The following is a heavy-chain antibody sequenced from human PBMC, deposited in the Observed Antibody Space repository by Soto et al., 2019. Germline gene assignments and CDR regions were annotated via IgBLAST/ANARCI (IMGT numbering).Heavy chain of an antibody. CDR1: GGSIISNDW. J-gene: IGHJ4*02. CDR2: IYHSVTT. CDR3: ARTDNVGYYPY. Sequence: SETLSLTCAVSGGSIISNDWWAWIRQSPGEGLVWIGSIYHSVTTYYNPSLESRVIISVDTSESRFALRLTSVTAADSAVYYCARTDNVGYYPYLGQRTLVTVCS. D-gene: IGHD3-3*01. V-gene: IGHV4-38-2*01.